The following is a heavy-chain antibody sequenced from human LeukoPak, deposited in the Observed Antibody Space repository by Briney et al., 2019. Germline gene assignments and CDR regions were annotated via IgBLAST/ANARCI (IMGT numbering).Heavy chain of an antibody. V-gene: IGHV3-53*01. CDR3: ATKDSSGYIDAFDI. D-gene: IGHD3-22*01. Sequence: PGGSLRLSCAASGFTVSTNYMSWVRQAPGKGLEWVSVIYSDGRTYYADSVKGRFTISRDNSKNTLYLQMNSLRAEDTAVYYCATKDSSGYIDAFDIWGQGTMVTVSS. J-gene: IGHJ3*02. CDR1: GFTVSTNY. CDR2: IYSDGRT.